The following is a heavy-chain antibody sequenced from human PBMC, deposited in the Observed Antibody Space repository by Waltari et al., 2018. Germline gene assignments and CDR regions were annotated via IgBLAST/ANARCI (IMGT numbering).Heavy chain of an antibody. CDR1: GFTFSKHW. J-gene: IGHJ4*02. V-gene: IGHV3-7*04. CDR3: ARGGGNFDS. Sequence: EVQLVESGGGLVQPGESLRLSCAASGFTFSKHWMSWVRQAPGKGLEWVANIKQDGSEQYYVDSVKGRFTISRDNAKNSLYLEMNSLRAEDTAVYYCARGGGNFDSWGQGTLVTVSS. CDR2: IKQDGSEQ.